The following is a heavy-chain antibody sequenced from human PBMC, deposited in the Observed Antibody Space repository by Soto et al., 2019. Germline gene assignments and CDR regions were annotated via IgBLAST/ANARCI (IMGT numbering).Heavy chain of an antibody. CDR2: IYPGDSDT. J-gene: IGHJ6*03. Sequence: PGESLKISCKGSGYSFTSYWIGWVRQMPGKGLEWMGIIYPGDSDTRYSPSFQGQVTISADKSISTAYLQWSSLKASDTAMYYCARLKFGGNYYGSGSYYLTPGNYYYYYYMAVWGKGTTVTVSS. CDR3: ARLKFGGNYYGSGSYYLTPGNYYYYYYMAV. V-gene: IGHV5-51*01. D-gene: IGHD3-10*01. CDR1: GYSFTSYW.